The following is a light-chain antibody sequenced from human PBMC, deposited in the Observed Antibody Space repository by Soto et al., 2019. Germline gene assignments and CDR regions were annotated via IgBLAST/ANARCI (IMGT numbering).Light chain of an antibody. Sequence: QSALTQPASVSGSPGQSITISCTGTSSDVGTYNLVSWYQQHPGKAPKLMIYEVSERPSGVSNRFSGSKSGNTASLTISGLQDEDEADYYCCSYAGSSTLYVFGIGTQXTV. CDR2: EVS. CDR1: SSDVGTYNL. V-gene: IGLV2-23*02. CDR3: CSYAGSSTLYV. J-gene: IGLJ1*01.